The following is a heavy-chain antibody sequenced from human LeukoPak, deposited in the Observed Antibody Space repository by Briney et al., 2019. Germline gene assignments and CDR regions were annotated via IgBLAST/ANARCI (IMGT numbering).Heavy chain of an antibody. CDR3: TRGAGWLIDY. CDR2: FHNSGTS. D-gene: IGHD3-16*01. V-gene: IGHV4-59*01. Sequence: SETLSLTCTVSDDSISDYYRGWVRQPPGKGLEWIGYFHNSGTSTYNPSLKSRVTISADTSKNQFSLKLNSLTTADTAVYYCTRGAGWLIDYWGQGILVTVSS. CDR1: DDSISDYY. J-gene: IGHJ4*02.